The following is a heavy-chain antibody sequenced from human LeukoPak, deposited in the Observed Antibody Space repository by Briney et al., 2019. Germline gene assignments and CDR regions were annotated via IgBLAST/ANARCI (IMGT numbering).Heavy chain of an antibody. D-gene: IGHD2-15*01. J-gene: IGHJ4*02. CDR2: IYTSGST. CDR1: GGSISSGSYY. Sequence: SETLSLTCTVSGGSISSGSYYWSWIRQPAGKGLEWIGRIYTSGSTNYNPSLKSRVTISVDTSKNQFSLKLGSVTAADTAVYYCAREVGYCSGGSCYPANYFDYWGQGTLVTVSS. CDR3: AREVGYCSGGSCYPANYFDY. V-gene: IGHV4-61*02.